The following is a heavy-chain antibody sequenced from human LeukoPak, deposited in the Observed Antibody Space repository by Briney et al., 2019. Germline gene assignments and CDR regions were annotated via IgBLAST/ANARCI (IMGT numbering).Heavy chain of an antibody. J-gene: IGHJ4*02. V-gene: IGHV4-34*01. CDR1: GESFSGYY. CDR3: ARGPRGLGMAGTFDY. D-gene: IGHD6-19*01. CDR2: INHSGST. Sequence: SETLSLTCAVYGESFSGYYWSWIRQPPGKGLEWIGEINHSGSTNYNPSLKSRVTISVDTSKNQFPLKLNSVTAADTAVYYCARGPRGLGMAGTFDYWGQGTLVTVSS.